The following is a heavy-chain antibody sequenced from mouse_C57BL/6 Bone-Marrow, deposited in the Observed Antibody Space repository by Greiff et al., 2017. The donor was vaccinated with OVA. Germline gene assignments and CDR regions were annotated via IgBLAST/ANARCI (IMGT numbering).Heavy chain of an antibody. CDR2: ISYSGST. CDR1: GYSITSGYD. Sequence: DVHLVESGPGMVKPSQSLSLTCTVTGYSITSGYDWHWIRHFPGNKLEWMGYISYSGSTNYNPSLKSRISITHDTSKNHFFLKLNSVTTEDTATYYCARGRSGYGGDYAMDYWGQGTSVTVSS. V-gene: IGHV3-1*01. J-gene: IGHJ4*01. D-gene: IGHD3-2*02. CDR3: ARGRSGYGGDYAMDY.